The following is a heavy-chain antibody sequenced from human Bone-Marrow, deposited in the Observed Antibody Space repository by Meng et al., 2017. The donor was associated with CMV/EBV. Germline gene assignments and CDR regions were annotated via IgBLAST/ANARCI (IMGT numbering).Heavy chain of an antibody. CDR1: GFTFSSYS. J-gene: IGHJ6*02. V-gene: IGHV3-21*01. CDR3: ARDGRRTGTLEWLSQSYYYYGMDV. D-gene: IGHD3-3*01. CDR2: ISSSSSYI. Sequence: GESLKISCAASGFTFSSYSMNWVRQAPGKGLEWVSSISSSSSYIYYADSVKGRFTISRDNAKNSLYLQMNSLRAEDTAVYYCARDGRRTGTLEWLSQSYYYYGMDVWGQGTTVAVSS.